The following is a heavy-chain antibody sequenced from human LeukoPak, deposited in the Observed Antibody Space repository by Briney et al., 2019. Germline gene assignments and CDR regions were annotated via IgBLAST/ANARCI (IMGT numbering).Heavy chain of an antibody. CDR1: GGSISYYY. D-gene: IGHD4-23*01. J-gene: IGHJ4*02. CDR3: ARGRYGGNSGFCDY. CDR2: MYYSGST. V-gene: IGHV4-59*01. Sequence: SETLALTCTVSGGSISYYYWSWIRQPPGKGLEWIGYMYYSGSTNYNPSLRSRVTMSVGTSKNQFSLRLSSVTAADTAVYYCARGRYGGNSGFCDYWGQGTLVTVSS.